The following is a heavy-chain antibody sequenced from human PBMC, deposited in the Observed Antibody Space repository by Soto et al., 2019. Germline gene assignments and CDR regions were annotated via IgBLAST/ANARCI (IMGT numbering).Heavy chain of an antibody. CDR1: GFTCSSYW. V-gene: IGHV3-7*05. CDR2: IKHDGSEK. Sequence: EVQLVESGGGLVQPGGSLRLSCAASGFTCSSYWMSWVRQAPGKGLEWVANIKHDGSEKYYVDSVKGRFTISRDNAKNSLYLQMNSLRAEDTAVYYCASPVAAPFGRTWGQGPLVAVSS. D-gene: IGHD6-13*01. J-gene: IGHJ5*02. CDR3: ASPVAAPFGRT.